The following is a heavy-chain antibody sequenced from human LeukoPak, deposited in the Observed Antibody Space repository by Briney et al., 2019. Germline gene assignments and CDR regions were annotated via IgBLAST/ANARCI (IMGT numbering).Heavy chain of an antibody. CDR3: ARYYDSSGYYANFDY. Sequence: SETLSLTCAVYGGSFSGYYWSWIRQPPGKGLEWIGYIYYSGSTNYNPSLKSRVTISVDTSKNQFSLKLSSVTAADTAVYYCARYYDSSGYYANFDYWGQGTLVTVSS. D-gene: IGHD3-22*01. J-gene: IGHJ4*02. CDR2: IYYSGST. CDR1: GGSFSGYY. V-gene: IGHV4-59*01.